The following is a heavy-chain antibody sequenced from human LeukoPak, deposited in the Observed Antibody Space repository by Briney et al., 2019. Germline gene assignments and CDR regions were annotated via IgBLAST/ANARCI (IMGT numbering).Heavy chain of an antibody. CDR1: GYTFTGYY. CDR3: AIQHRTVGATGNY. J-gene: IGHJ4*02. Sequence: GASVKVSCKASGYTFTGYYMHWVRQAPGQGLEWMGRINPNSGGTNYAQKFQGRVTMTRDTSISTAYMELSRLRSDDTAVYYCAIQHRTVGATGNYWRQGTLVTVSS. V-gene: IGHV1-2*06. CDR2: INPNSGGT. D-gene: IGHD1-26*01.